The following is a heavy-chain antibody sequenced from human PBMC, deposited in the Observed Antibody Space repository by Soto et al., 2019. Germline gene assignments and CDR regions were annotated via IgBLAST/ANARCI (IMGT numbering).Heavy chain of an antibody. CDR3: ARASRNWNFAY. CDR2: IYYSGST. CDR1: GGSISSSGYY. D-gene: IGHD1-1*01. Sequence: PSETLSLTCTVSGGSISSSGYYWGWIRQPPGKGLEWIGTIYYSGSTYYNPSLKSRVTISVDTSKNQFSLKLSSVTAADTAVYYCARASRNWNFAYWGQGTLVTVSS. V-gene: IGHV4-39*07. J-gene: IGHJ4*02.